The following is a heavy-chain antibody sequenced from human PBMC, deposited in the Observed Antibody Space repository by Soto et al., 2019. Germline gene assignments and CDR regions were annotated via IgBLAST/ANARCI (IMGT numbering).Heavy chain of an antibody. CDR2: TYYRSKWYN. Sequence: QTRTHTCTISGGSISSNSAVGDSIRQSPSRGLEWLGRTYYRSKWYNDYAVSVKSRITINPDTSKNQFSLQLNSVTPEDTAVYYCARGKVWDDILTGYYPYYYYYGMDVWGQGTTVTVSS. J-gene: IGHJ6*02. V-gene: IGHV6-1*01. CDR1: GGSISSNSAV. D-gene: IGHD3-9*01. CDR3: ARGKVWDDILTGYYPYYYYYGMDV.